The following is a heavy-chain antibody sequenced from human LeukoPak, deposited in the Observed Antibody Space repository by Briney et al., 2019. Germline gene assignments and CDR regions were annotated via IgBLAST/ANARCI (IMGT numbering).Heavy chain of an antibody. CDR2: ISGSGGST. D-gene: IGHD1-1*01. J-gene: IGHJ5*02. CDR3: AKDRGNWNDVNWFDP. V-gene: IGHV3-23*01. CDR1: GFTFSSYA. Sequence: GGSLRLSCAASGFTFSSYAMSWVRQAPGKGLEWVSAISGSGGSTYYADSVKGRFTISRDNSKNTLYLQMNSLRAGDTAVYYCAKDRGNWNDVNWFDPWGQGTLVTVSS.